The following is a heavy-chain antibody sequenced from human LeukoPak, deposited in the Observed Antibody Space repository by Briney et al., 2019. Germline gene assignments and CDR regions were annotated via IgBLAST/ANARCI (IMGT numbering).Heavy chain of an antibody. V-gene: IGHV3-33*06. J-gene: IGHJ4*02. D-gene: IGHD3-10*01. CDR3: AKDFITMVRGVTYYFDY. Sequence: QPGRSLRVSCAASGFTFSSYGMHWVRQCPGKGLEWVAVIWYDGSNKHYADSVKGRFTISRDNSKNTLYLQMNSLRAEDTAVYYCAKDFITMVRGVTYYFDYWGQGTLVTVSS. CDR2: IWYDGSNK. CDR1: GFTFSSYG.